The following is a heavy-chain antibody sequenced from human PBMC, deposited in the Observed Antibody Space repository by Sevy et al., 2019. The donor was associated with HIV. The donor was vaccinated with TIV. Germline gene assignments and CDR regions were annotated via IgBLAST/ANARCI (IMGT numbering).Heavy chain of an antibody. V-gene: IGHV4-39*01. CDR3: ARHFFPAGDTAMPWYFDL. J-gene: IGHJ2*01. CDR2: IYYSGST. CDR1: GGSISSSSYY. D-gene: IGHD5-18*01. Sequence: SETLSLTCTVSGGSISSSSYYWGWIRQPPGKGLEWIGSIYYSGSTYYNPSLKSRVTISVDTSKNQFSLKLSSVTAADTAVYYCARHFFPAGDTAMPWYFDLWGRGTLATVSS.